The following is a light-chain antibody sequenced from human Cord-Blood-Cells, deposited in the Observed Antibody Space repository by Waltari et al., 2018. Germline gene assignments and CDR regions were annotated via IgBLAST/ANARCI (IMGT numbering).Light chain of an antibody. CDR1: QSVSSSY. CDR2: GAS. Sequence: EIGLTQSQGTLSLSQGERATLSCRASQSVSSSYLAWYQQKPGQAPRLLIYGASSRATGIPDRFSGSGSGTDFTLTISRLEPEDFAVYYCQQYGSSPTFGGGTKVEIK. J-gene: IGKJ4*01. CDR3: QQYGSSPT. V-gene: IGKV3-20*01.